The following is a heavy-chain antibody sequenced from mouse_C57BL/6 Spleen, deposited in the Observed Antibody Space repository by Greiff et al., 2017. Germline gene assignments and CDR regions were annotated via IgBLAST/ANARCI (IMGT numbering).Heavy chain of an antibody. Sequence: QVQLQQPGAELVMPGASVKLSCKASGYTFTSYWMHWVKQRPGQGLEWIGEIDPSDSYTNYNQKFTGKSTLAVDKSSSTAYLPLSSLTSEDSAVYYCARYYYGSSYYFDYWGQGTTLTVSS. CDR1: GYTFTSYW. CDR3: ARYYYGSSYYFDY. D-gene: IGHD1-1*01. V-gene: IGHV1-69*01. J-gene: IGHJ2*01. CDR2: IDPSDSYT.